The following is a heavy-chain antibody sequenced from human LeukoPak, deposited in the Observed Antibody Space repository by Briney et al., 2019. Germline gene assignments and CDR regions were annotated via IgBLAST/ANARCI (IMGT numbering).Heavy chain of an antibody. V-gene: IGHV4-61*02. D-gene: IGHD5-12*01. CDR1: GDSISSGSFY. J-gene: IGHJ5*02. Sequence: SETLSLTCTVSGDSISSGSFYWSCSRPAAGKGLEWIVRVSSSGRTTYNPSRNGPPTISITTSTNQFSLKVLSVPPSHTAMYDCVSDHVSRGLPIWLVPSGPENLVTASS. CDR3: VSDHVSRGLPIWLVP. CDR2: VSSSGRT.